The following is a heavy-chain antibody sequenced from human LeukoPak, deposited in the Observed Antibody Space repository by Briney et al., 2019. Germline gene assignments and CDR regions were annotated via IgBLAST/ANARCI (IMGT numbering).Heavy chain of an antibody. CDR2: IKEDGSEK. D-gene: IGHD1-26*01. CDR1: GFTFSNYW. J-gene: IGHJ4*02. CDR3: ARVGHGQGGSYLFDY. Sequence: GGSLRLSCAASGFTFSNYWMSWVRQAPGKGLEWVANIKEDGSEKYYVDSVKGRFTISRDNAKNSLYLQMNSLRAEDTAVYYCARVGHGQGGSYLFDYWGQGTLVTVSS. V-gene: IGHV3-7*03.